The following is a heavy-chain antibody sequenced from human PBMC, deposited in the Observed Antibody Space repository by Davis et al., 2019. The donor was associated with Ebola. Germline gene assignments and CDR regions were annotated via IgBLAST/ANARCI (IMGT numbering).Heavy chain of an antibody. Sequence: GSLRLSCAASGFTFSSYGMHWVRQAPGKGLEWVAVIWYDGSNKYYADSVKGRFTISRDNSKNTLYLQMNSLRAEDTAVYYCARDLSNWNDLNFDYWGQGTLVTVSS. V-gene: IGHV3-33*01. CDR3: ARDLSNWNDLNFDY. CDR1: GFTFSSYG. CDR2: IWYDGSNK. D-gene: IGHD1-20*01. J-gene: IGHJ4*02.